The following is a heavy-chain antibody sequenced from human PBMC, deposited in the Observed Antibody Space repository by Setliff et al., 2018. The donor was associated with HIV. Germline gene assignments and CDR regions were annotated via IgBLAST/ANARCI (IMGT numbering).Heavy chain of an antibody. CDR1: GYNFFSYG. V-gene: IGHV1-18*01. Sequence: GASVKVSCKASGYNFFSYGISWVRQAPGQGLEWMGWISTFDGNTDYAQNVQDRVTMTTDTSTGTVYMGLRSLRSDDTAVYYCARVPGDYGDNPIDYWGQGTLVTVSS. CDR3: ARVPGDYGDNPIDY. D-gene: IGHD4-17*01. CDR2: ISTFDGNT. J-gene: IGHJ4*02.